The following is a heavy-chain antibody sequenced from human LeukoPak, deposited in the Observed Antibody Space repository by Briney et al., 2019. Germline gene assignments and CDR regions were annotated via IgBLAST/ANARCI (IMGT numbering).Heavy chain of an antibody. CDR3: AKDSGFGGKDYDFWSGYYRYYYYYYYMDV. V-gene: IGHV3-23*01. J-gene: IGHJ6*03. CDR1: GFTFSSYA. CDR2: ISISGENT. D-gene: IGHD3-3*01. Sequence: GGSLRLSCAASGFTFSSYAMSWVRQAPGKGLEWVSAISISGENTYYADSVKGRFTISRDTSRNTLYLQMHSLRAEDTAVYYCAKDSGFGGKDYDFWSGYYRYYYYYYYMDVWGKGTTVTVSS.